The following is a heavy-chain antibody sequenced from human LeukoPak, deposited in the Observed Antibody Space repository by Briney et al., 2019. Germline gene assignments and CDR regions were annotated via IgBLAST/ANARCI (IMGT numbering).Heavy chain of an antibody. V-gene: IGHV1-58*02. CDR2: IVVGSGNT. J-gene: IGHJ4*02. D-gene: IGHD3-22*01. CDR3: AAAYRYFYDRGGYFDY. CDR1: GFTFTTSA. Sequence: SVKVSCKASGFTFTTSAMQWVRQPRGQRLEWIGWIVVGSGNTNYAQKFQERVTITRDMSTSTAYMELSSLRSEDTAVYYCAAAYRYFYDRGGYFDYWGQGTLVTVSS.